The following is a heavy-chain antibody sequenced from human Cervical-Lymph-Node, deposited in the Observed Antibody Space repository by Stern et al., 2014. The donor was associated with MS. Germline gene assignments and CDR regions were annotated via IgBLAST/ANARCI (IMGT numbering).Heavy chain of an antibody. Sequence: QVQLVESGPGLVKPSETLSLTCAVSGGSISSRYWGWIRQPPGKGLEWIGLISPGGDPKSTPSLKGRVTISLDTSKTQFSLKVTSVTAADTAVYYCARLSTAVDFWGQGTLVTVSS. CDR3: ARLSTAVDF. J-gene: IGHJ4*02. CDR1: GGSISSRY. CDR2: ISPGGDP. D-gene: IGHD2/OR15-2a*01. V-gene: IGHV4-4*08.